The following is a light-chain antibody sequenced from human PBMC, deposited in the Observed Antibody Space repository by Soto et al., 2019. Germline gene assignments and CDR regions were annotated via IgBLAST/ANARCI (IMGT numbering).Light chain of an antibody. CDR3: MQGTHWPPT. CDR2: QVS. V-gene: IGKV2-30*01. Sequence: DVVMTQSPLSVSVTLGQPASISCWSSQSIVYSDGHAYLNWFHQRPGQSPRRLIYQVSKRDSGVPDRFSGSGSGTDFTLKISRVEAEDVGVYYCMQGTHWPPTFGRGTKVEIK. J-gene: IGKJ1*01. CDR1: QSIVYSDGHAY.